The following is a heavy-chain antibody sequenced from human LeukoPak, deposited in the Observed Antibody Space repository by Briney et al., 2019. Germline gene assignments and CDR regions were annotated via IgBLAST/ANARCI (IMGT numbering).Heavy chain of an antibody. CDR2: ISGSGGNT. J-gene: IGHJ4*02. Sequence: GGSLRLSCAASGFTFSTYAMSWVRQAPGKGLEWVTAISGSGGNTYYADSVKGRFTISRDNSQNTLYLQMNSLRAEDAAVYYCAKAAIAVAGTWHFFYFDYWGQGTLVTVSS. V-gene: IGHV3-23*01. CDR1: GFTFSTYA. CDR3: AKAAIAVAGTWHFFYFDY. D-gene: IGHD6-19*01.